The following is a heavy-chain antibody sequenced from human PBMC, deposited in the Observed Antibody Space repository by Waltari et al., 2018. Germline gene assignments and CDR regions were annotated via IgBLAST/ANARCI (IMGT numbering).Heavy chain of an antibody. Sequence: QVQLQESGPGLVKPSETLSLTCTVSGGSISSYYWSWIRQPPGKGLEWIGYIYYSGVTNYNPSLKSRVTISVDTSKNQFSLNLNSVTAADTAVYYCARLEPSHPTWYFDLWGRGTLVTVSS. CDR3: ARLEPSHPTWYFDL. J-gene: IGHJ2*01. CDR1: GGSISSYY. V-gene: IGHV4-59*01. CDR2: IYYSGVT.